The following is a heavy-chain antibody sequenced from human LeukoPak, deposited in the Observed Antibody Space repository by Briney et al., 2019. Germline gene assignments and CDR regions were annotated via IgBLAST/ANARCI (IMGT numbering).Heavy chain of an antibody. D-gene: IGHD2-2*01. CDR1: GGSICSDNYY. V-gene: IGHV4-39*01. Sequence: SETLSLTCTFSGGSICSDNYYWGSIRQPPGEGLEWIGSIDHSGSTYYNPPLKSRVTISVDTSKNQFSLKLSSVTAADTAVYYCARLHCSSPSSSKRDYWGQGTLVTVSP. CDR3: ARLHCSSPSSSKRDY. J-gene: IGHJ4*02. CDR2: IDHSGST.